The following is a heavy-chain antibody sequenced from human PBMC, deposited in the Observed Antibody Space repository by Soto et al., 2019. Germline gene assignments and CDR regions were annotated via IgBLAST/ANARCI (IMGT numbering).Heavy chain of an antibody. V-gene: IGHV3-53*04. Sequence: GGSLRLSCAASGFTVSSNYMSWVRQAPGKGLEWVSVIYSGGSTYYADSVKGRFTISRHNSKNTLYLQMNSLRAEDTAVYYCARYFYDWNDEYSWFDPWGQGTLVTVSS. J-gene: IGHJ5*02. CDR2: IYSGGST. D-gene: IGHD1-1*01. CDR3: ARYFYDWNDEYSWFDP. CDR1: GFTVSSNY.